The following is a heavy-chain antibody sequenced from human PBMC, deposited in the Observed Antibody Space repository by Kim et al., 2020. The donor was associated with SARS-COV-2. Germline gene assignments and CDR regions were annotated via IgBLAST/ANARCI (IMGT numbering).Heavy chain of an antibody. CDR2: ISWNSGSI. D-gene: IGHD2-15*01. V-gene: IGHV3-9*01. Sequence: GGSLRLSCAASGFTFDDYAMHWVRQAPGKGLEWVSGISWNSGSIGYADSVKGRFTISRDNAKNSLYLQMNSLRAEDTALYYCAKDTVGYCSGGSCFDAFDIWGQGTMVTVSS. J-gene: IGHJ3*02. CDR1: GFTFDDYA. CDR3: AKDTVGYCSGGSCFDAFDI.